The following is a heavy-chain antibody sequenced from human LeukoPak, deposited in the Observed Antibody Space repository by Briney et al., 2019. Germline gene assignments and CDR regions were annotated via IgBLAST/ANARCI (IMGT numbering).Heavy chain of an antibody. D-gene: IGHD1-26*01. J-gene: IGHJ4*02. V-gene: IGHV3-20*04. CDR2: ISWNGGST. Sequence: GGSLRLSCAGSRFTFDEFGMSWVRQAPGKGLEWVAGISWNGGSTVYADSVKGRFTISRDNAKNFLYLQMNSLRDKDTAVYYCTRKRYSGSPYSVYWGQGTLVTVSS. CDR3: TRKRYSGSPYSVY. CDR1: RFTFDEFG.